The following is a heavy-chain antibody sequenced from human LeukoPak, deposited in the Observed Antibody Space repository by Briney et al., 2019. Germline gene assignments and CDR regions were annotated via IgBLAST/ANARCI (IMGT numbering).Heavy chain of an antibody. Sequence: SETLSLTCTVSGYSISSGYYWGWIRQPPGKGLEWIGSIYHSGSTYYNPSLKSRVTISVDTSKNQFSLKLSSVTAADPAVYYCARDRGDFWSGYYSWFDPWGQGTLVTVSS. J-gene: IGHJ5*02. D-gene: IGHD3-3*01. V-gene: IGHV4-38-2*02. CDR3: ARDRGDFWSGYYSWFDP. CDR2: IYHSGST. CDR1: GYSISSGYY.